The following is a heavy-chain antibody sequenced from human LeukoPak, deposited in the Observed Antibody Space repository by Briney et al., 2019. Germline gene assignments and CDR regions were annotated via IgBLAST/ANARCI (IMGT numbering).Heavy chain of an antibody. CDR2: INPNSGGT. J-gene: IGHJ5*02. D-gene: IGHD6-19*01. CDR1: GYTFTGYY. Sequence: ASVKVSCKASGYTFTGYYMHWVRQAPGQGLEWMGWINPNSGGTNYAQKFQGRVTMTRDTSISTAYMELSRLRSDDTAVYYCARVMGVAGGGWFDPWGQGTLVTVSS. V-gene: IGHV1-2*02. CDR3: ARVMGVAGGGWFDP.